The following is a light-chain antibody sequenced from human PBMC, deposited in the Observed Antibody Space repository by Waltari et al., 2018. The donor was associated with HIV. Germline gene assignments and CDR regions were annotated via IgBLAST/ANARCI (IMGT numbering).Light chain of an antibody. Sequence: EIVMTQSPATLSVSPGERATLSCRASQSVNRKLAWYQQKPGQAPRLIIYGASIRATGVPDTFSGSGSGTDFTLTISSLQSEDFAVYYCQQYNKWPYAFGQGTTLEIK. CDR1: QSVNRK. J-gene: IGKJ2*01. CDR2: GAS. CDR3: QQYNKWPYA. V-gene: IGKV3-15*01.